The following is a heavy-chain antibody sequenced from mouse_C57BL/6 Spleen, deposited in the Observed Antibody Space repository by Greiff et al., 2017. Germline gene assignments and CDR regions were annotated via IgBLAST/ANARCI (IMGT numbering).Heavy chain of an antibody. CDR1: GYTFTSYW. CDR3: AREGYGNYDAMDY. J-gene: IGHJ4*01. Sequence: QVQLQQSGAELAKPGASVKLSCKASGYTFTSYWMHWVKQRPGQGLEWIGYINPSSGYTKYNQKFKDKATLTADTSSSTAYMQLSSLTYEDSAFYYCAREGYGNYDAMDYWGQGTSVTVSS. D-gene: IGHD2-10*02. CDR2: INPSSGYT. V-gene: IGHV1-7*01.